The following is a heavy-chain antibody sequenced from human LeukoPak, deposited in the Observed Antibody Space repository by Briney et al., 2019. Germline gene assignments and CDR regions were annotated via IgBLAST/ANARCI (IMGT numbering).Heavy chain of an antibody. J-gene: IGHJ6*02. CDR3: ARDMEVAGSYYYYGMDV. CDR1: GYTFTSYD. D-gene: IGHD6-19*01. V-gene: IGHV1-2*04. CDR2: INPNSGGT. Sequence: ASVKVSCKASGYTFTSYDINWVRQATGQGLEWMGWINPNSGGTNYAQKFQGWVTMTRDTSISTAYMELSRLRSDDTAVYYCARDMEVAGSYYYYGMDVWGQGTTVTVSS.